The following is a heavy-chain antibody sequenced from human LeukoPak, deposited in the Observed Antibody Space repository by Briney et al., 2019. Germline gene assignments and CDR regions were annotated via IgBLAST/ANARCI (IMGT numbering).Heavy chain of an antibody. D-gene: IGHD3-22*01. J-gene: IGHJ4*02. CDR2: ISSSSSTI. CDR3: ARDRHKYNYDSGGYPPY. V-gene: IGHV3-48*01. CDR1: GFTFSSYS. Sequence: GGSLRLSCAASGFTFSSYSMLLVRQAPGKGLDWVSYISSSSSTIYYADSVKSRFTISRNNAKNSLYLQMNTLRAEDTAVYYCARDRHKYNYDSGGYPPYWGQGTLVTVSS.